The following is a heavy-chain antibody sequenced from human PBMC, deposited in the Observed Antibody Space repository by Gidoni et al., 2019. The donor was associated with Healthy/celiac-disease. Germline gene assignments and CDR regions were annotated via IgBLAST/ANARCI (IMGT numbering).Heavy chain of an antibody. CDR3: ARGRVEGVGSKRDYFDY. J-gene: IGHJ4*02. Sequence: EVQLVASGGGLVQPGGSLSLSCAASGFTFSSSSMNWVRQAPGKGLEWVSYISSSSSTIYYADSVKGRFTISRDNAKNSLYLQMNSLRAEDTAVYYCARGRVEGVGSKRDYFDYWGQGTLVTVSS. CDR1: GFTFSSSS. V-gene: IGHV3-48*01. D-gene: IGHD1-1*01. CDR2: ISSSSSTI.